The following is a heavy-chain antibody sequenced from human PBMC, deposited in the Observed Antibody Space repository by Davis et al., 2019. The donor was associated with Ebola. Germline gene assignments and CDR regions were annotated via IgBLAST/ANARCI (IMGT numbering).Heavy chain of an antibody. J-gene: IGHJ6*02. D-gene: IGHD3-3*01. CDR2: INHSGST. CDR1: GGSISSSSYY. Sequence: MPSETLSLTCTVSGGSISSSSYYWGWIRQPPGKGLEWIGEINHSGSTNYNPSLKSRVTISVDTSKNQFSLKLSSVTAADTAVYYCATRYYDFWSGYHYYYYGMDVWGQGTTVTVSS. V-gene: IGHV4-39*07. CDR3: ATRYYDFWSGYHYYYYGMDV.